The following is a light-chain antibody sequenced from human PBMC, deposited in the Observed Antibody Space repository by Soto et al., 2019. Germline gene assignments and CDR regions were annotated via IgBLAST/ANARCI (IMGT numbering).Light chain of an antibody. V-gene: IGLV2-14*01. CDR2: AVS. CDR1: SSDVGEYNY. Sequence: QSVLSQPASVSGSPGQSITSSCTGTSSDVGEYNYVSWYQQHPGTAPKLMIFAVSNRPSGVSNRFSGSKSGNTASLTISGLQAEDEAEYYFSSNTSSSTKVFRTANTVTV. CDR3: SSNTSSSTKV. J-gene: IGLJ1*01.